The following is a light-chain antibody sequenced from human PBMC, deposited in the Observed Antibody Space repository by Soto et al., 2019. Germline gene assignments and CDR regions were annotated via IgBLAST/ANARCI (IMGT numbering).Light chain of an antibody. Sequence: DLQLTQSPSTLSASMGDRVTITCRASQSVNDWVAWYQQKPGRAPKLLIYGASNLHIGVPSRFSGSGSGTEFTLTISSLRPDDFTTYYCQHYSTFSTFGQETKVDIK. CDR2: GAS. CDR1: QSVNDW. CDR3: QHYSTFST. V-gene: IGKV1-5*01. J-gene: IGKJ1*01.